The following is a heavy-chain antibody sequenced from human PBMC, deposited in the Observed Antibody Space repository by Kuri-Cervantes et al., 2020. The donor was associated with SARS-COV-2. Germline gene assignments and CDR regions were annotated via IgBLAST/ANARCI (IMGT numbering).Heavy chain of an antibody. CDR1: GFTFSSYA. D-gene: IGHD1-1*01. Sequence: GGSLRLSCAASGFTFSSYAMHWVRQAPGKGLEWVAVISYDGSNKYYADSVKGRFTISRDNAKNMLFLQMNSLRAADTAVYYCVRDGDHWNFDYWGQGNLVNGAS. CDR3: VRDGDHWNFDY. CDR2: ISYDGSNK. J-gene: IGHJ4*02. V-gene: IGHV3-30-3*01.